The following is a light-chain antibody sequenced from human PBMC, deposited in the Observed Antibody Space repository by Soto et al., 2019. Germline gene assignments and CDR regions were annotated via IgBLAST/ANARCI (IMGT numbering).Light chain of an antibody. J-gene: IGKJ5*01. Sequence: TVMTQSPATLSVSPWERATLSCRASQSVSSNLAWYQQKPGQAPRLLIYGASSRATGIPDRFSGSGSGTDFTLTISRLEPEDFAVYYCQQYSRSPITFGQGTRLEIK. CDR2: GAS. CDR3: QQYSRSPIT. V-gene: IGKV3-20*01. CDR1: QSVSSN.